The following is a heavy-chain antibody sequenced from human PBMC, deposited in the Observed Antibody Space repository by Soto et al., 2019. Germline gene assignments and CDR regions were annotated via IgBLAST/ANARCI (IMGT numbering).Heavy chain of an antibody. J-gene: IGHJ4*02. D-gene: IGHD5-12*01. CDR2: IYYSGST. CDR1: GGSISSDY. CDR3: ASLDGYAHYSGY. Sequence: SETPALTFKVSGGSISSDYWSWIRQPPGQGLEWIGYIYYSGSTNYNPSLKSRVTISVDTSKSQFSLRLSSVTAADTAVYFCASLDGYAHYSGYWGQGALLTVSS. V-gene: IGHV4-59*08.